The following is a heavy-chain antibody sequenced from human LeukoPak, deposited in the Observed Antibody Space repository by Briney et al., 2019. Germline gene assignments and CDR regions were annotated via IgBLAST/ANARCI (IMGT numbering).Heavy chain of an antibody. CDR2: ISAYNGNT. CDR1: GYTFTSYG. J-gene: IGHJ6*03. CDR3: AREYNRSSDYYYYYYMDV. Sequence: ASVKVSCKASGYTFTSYGISWVRQAPGQGLEWMGWISAYNGNTNYAQKLQGRVTMTTDTSTSTAYMELRSLRSDDTAVYYCAREYNRSSDYYYYYYMDVWGKGTTVTVSS. D-gene: IGHD6-6*01. V-gene: IGHV1-18*01.